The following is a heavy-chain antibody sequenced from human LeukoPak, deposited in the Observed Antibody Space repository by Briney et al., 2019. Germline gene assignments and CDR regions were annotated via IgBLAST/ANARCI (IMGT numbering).Heavy chain of an antibody. D-gene: IGHD3-22*01. V-gene: IGHV4-39*01. Sequence: SETLSLTCTVSGGSISSSSYYWGWIRQPPGKGLEWIGSIYYSGSTYYNPSLKSRVTISVDTSKNQFSLKLSSVTAADTAVYYCARHTHYYDSSGYPPDYWGQGTLVTASS. J-gene: IGHJ4*02. CDR3: ARHTHYYDSSGYPPDY. CDR1: GGSISSSSYY. CDR2: IYYSGST.